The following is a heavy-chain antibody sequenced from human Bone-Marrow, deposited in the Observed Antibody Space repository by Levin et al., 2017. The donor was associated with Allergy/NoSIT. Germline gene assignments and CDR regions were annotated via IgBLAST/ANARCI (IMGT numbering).Heavy chain of an antibody. CDR1: GFTFDDYA. J-gene: IGHJ4*02. CDR3: AKGPQYSSRWYRTPFAY. Sequence: PGGSLRLSCAVSGFTFDDYAMHWVRQAPGKGLEWVSSISWNSGTIGYADSVKGRFTISRDNAKNSLYLQMNSLRAEDTALYYCAKGPQYSSRWYRTPFAYWGQGTLVTVSS. V-gene: IGHV3-9*01. D-gene: IGHD6-13*01. CDR2: ISWNSGTI.